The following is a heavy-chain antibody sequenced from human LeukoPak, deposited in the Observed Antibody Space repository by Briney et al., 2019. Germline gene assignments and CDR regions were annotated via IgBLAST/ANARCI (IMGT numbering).Heavy chain of an antibody. D-gene: IGHD1-26*01. Sequence: PGGSLRLSCAASGFTFSSDYMSWVRQAPGKGLEWVAVISYDGSNKYYADSVKGRFTISRDNSKNTLYLQMNSLRAEDTAVYYCAREVGATYFDYWGQGTLVTVSS. V-gene: IGHV3-30-3*01. CDR3: AREVGATYFDY. CDR2: ISYDGSNK. CDR1: GFTFSSDY. J-gene: IGHJ4*02.